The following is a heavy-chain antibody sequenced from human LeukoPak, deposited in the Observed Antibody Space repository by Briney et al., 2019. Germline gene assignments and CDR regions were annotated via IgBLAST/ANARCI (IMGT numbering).Heavy chain of an antibody. V-gene: IGHV1-18*04. CDR1: GYNFTSHG. D-gene: IGHD5-18*01. CDR3: ARDVDTATDQINDY. J-gene: IGHJ4*02. Sequence: ASVKVSCKASGYNFTSHGISWVRQAPGQGLEWMGWVSTYNGNTNYVPKYQGRVTMTTDTSTSTAYMELRSLRSDDTAVYYCARDVDTATDQINDYWGQGTLVTVSS. CDR2: VSTYNGNT.